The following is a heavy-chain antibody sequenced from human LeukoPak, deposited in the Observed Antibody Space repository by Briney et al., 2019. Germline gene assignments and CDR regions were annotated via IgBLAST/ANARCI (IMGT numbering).Heavy chain of an antibody. V-gene: IGHV5-51*01. CDR2: IYPGDSDI. J-gene: IGHJ5*02. CDR3: ARLEKLISAKRVWFDP. CDR1: GYSFISYW. Sequence: GESLKISCKGSGYSFISYWIVWVRQMPGKGLEWMGIIYPGDSDIKYSPSFQGHVTISADKSISTAYLQWSSLKASDTAMYYCARLEKLISAKRVWFDPWGQGTLVTVSS. D-gene: IGHD2-15*01.